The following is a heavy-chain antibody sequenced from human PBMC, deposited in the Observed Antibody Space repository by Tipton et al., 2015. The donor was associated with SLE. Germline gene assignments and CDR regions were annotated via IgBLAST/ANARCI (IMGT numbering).Heavy chain of an antibody. V-gene: IGHV4-59*01. CDR3: ARAGDLRDGFNFAPDY. J-gene: IGHJ4*02. Sequence: LRLSCTVSGGSINNYYWSWIRQPPGKGLEWIGYVYYSEITSYNPSLKSRVTISLDTSKNQFSLKLTSVTAADTAVYYCARAGDLRDGFNFAPDYWGQGTLVTVSS. CDR2: VYYSEIT. D-gene: IGHD5-24*01. CDR1: GGSINNYY.